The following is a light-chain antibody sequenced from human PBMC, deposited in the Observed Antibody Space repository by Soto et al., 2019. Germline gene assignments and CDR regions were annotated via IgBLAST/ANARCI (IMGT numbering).Light chain of an antibody. CDR1: KLGDKY. J-gene: IGLJ1*01. V-gene: IGLV3-1*01. CDR2: QDS. Sequence: SYELTQPPAVSVSPGQTASITGSGDKLGDKYPCWYQQKPRQSPVLVIYQDSKRPSGIPERFSGSNSGNTATLTISGTQAMDEADYYCQAWDSSTFYVFGTGTKLTAL. CDR3: QAWDSSTFYV.